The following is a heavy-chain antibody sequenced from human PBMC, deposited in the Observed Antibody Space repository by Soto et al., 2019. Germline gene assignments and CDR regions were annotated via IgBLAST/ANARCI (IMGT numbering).Heavy chain of an antibody. CDR1: GYTFNSYD. Sequence: GASVKVSCKSSGYTFNSYDISWVRQVPGQGLEWMGWMSRYNGDTDYAQKFQGRVTMTRNTSTSTAYMELSSLRSEDTAIYYCTRDGYNSDFDYWGQGTQVTVSS. V-gene: IGHV1-8*01. D-gene: IGHD5-12*01. CDR3: TRDGYNSDFDY. J-gene: IGHJ4*02. CDR2: MSRYNGDT.